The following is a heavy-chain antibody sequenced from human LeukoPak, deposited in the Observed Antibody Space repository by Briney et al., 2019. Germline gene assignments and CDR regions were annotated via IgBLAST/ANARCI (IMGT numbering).Heavy chain of an antibody. CDR3: AVQSRGYFDY. CDR1: GYSFTSHW. V-gene: IGHV5-10-1*01. D-gene: IGHD2-21*01. J-gene: IGHJ4*02. CDR2: IDPSDSYT. Sequence: GESLKISCKGSGYSFTSHWITWVRQMPGKGLEWMGTIDPSDSYTNYSPSFQGHVTISTDKSISTAYLQWSSLKASDTAMYYCAVQSRGYFDYWGQGTLVTVSS.